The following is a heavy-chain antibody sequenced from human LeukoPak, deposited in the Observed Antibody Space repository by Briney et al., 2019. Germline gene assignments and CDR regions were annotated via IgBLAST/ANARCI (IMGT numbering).Heavy chain of an antibody. CDR1: GFTFSSYG. D-gene: IGHD2-2*01. Sequence: GGSLRLSCAASGFTFSSYGMHWVRQAPGKGLEWVAVISYDGSNKYYADSVKGRFTISRDNSKNTLYLQMNSLRAEDTAVYYCAKDSTSYWYVDYWGQGTLVTVSS. CDR2: ISYDGSNK. J-gene: IGHJ4*02. CDR3: AKDSTSYWYVDY. V-gene: IGHV3-30*18.